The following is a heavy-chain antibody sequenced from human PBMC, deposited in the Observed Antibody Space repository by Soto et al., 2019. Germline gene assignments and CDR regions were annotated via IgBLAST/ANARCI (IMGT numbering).Heavy chain of an antibody. CDR2: IYYSGST. CDR1: GGSISSSSYY. CDR3: AVLDIVVVDPNYYYYYGMDV. J-gene: IGHJ6*02. Sequence: PSETLSLTCTVSGGSISSSSYYWGWIRQPPGKGLEWIGSIYYSGSTYYNPSLKSRVTISVDTSKNQFSLKLSSVTAADTAVYYCAVLDIVVVDPNYYYYYGMDVWGQGTTVTVSS. V-gene: IGHV4-39*01. D-gene: IGHD2-15*01.